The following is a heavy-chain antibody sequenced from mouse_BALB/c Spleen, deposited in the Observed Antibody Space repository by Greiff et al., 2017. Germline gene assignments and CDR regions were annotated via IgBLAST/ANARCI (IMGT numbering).Heavy chain of an antibody. CDR1: GFTFTDYY. D-gene: IGHD1-1*01. J-gene: IGHJ3*01. V-gene: IGHV7-3*02. Sequence: EVQLVESGGGLVQPGGSLRLSCATSGFTFTDYYMSWVRQPPGKALEWLGFIRNKANGYTTEYSASVKGRFTISRDNSQSILYLQMNTLRAEDSATYYCARDYGSSYVAWFAYWGQGTLVTVSA. CDR3: ARDYGSSYVAWFAY. CDR2: IRNKANGYTT.